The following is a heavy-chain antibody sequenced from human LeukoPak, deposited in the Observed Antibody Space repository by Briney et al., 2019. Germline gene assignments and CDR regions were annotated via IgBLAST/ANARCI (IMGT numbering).Heavy chain of an antibody. V-gene: IGHV3-7*01. CDR1: GFTFDDYA. D-gene: IGHD2/OR15-2a*01. Sequence: GRSLRLSCAASGFTFDDYAMHWVRQAPGKGPEWVANIKEDGSLKNYVDSVEGRFTVSRDNAKNTLYLQMNSLRLEDTAVYYCVRDWAPASMQAAPFDCWGQGTLVTVSS. CDR3: VRDWAPASMQAAPFDC. CDR2: IKEDGSLK. J-gene: IGHJ4*02.